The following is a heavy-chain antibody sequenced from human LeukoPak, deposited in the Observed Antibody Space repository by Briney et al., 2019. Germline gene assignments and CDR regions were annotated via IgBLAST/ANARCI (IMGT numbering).Heavy chain of an antibody. CDR2: FDPEDGET. CDR1: RYTLTELS. D-gene: IGHD3-3*01. Sequence: GASVKVSCKVSRYTLTELSMHWVRQAPGKGLEWMGGFDPEDGETIYAQKFQGRVTMIEDTSTDTAYMELSSLRSEDTAVYYCATVRRFTIFGVVTADAFDIWGQGTMVTVSS. V-gene: IGHV1-24*01. J-gene: IGHJ3*02. CDR3: ATVRRFTIFGVVTADAFDI.